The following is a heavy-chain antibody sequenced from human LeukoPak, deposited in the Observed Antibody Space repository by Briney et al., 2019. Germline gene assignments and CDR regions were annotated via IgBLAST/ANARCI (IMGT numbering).Heavy chain of an antibody. Sequence: GGSLRLSCAASGYTFDNYAMHWVRQAPGKFLAWLAIISWNSGYIGYADSVKGRFTISRDNAKKSLDLQMNSLRAEDTAFYYCAKVRGTYSSGYFFDYWGQGTLVTVSS. CDR3: AKVRGTYSSGYFFDY. CDR1: GYTFDNYA. V-gene: IGHV3-9*01. J-gene: IGHJ4*02. D-gene: IGHD6-19*01. CDR2: ISWNSGYI.